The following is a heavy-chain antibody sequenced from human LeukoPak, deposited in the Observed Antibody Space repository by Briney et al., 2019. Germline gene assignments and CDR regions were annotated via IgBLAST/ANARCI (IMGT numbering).Heavy chain of an antibody. CDR3: AKPSGSGVDY. V-gene: IGHV3-30*02. CDR2: IRSDGYHT. Sequence: GGSLRLSCAASGFTFSSYGMHWVRQAPGKGLEWVAFIRSDGYHTYYADSVKGRFTITRDNSKNTLYLQMNSLRLEDMALYYCAKPSGSGVDYWGRGTRVTVSS. CDR1: GFTFSSYG. D-gene: IGHD1-26*01. J-gene: IGHJ4*02.